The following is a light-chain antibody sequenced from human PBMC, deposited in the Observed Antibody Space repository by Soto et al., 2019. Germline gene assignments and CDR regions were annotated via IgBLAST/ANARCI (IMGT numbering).Light chain of an antibody. J-gene: IGKJ1*01. CDR2: GGS. V-gene: IGKV3-20*01. CDR1: QSVSSSY. CDR3: HQYGSSSWT. Sequence: EIVLTQSPGTLSLSPGERATLSCRASQSVSSSYLAWYQQKPGQAPRLLIYGGSSRATGIPDRFSGSGSGTDFTLTISRLEPEDFAVYYCHQYGSSSWTFGQGPRWIS.